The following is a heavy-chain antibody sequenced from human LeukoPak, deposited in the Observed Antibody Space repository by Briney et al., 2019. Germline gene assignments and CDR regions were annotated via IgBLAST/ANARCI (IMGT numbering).Heavy chain of an antibody. J-gene: IGHJ4*02. CDR2: IIPIFGTA. CDR3: ARGLAYCGGDCYSPFDY. V-gene: IGHV1-69*05. D-gene: IGHD2-21*02. CDR1: VGTFSRYA. Sequence: SVKVSCKASVGTFSRYAISWVRQAPGQGREWMGGIIPIFGTANYAQKFQGRVTITTDESTSTAYMELSSLRSEHTAVYYCARGLAYCGGDCYSPFDYWGQGTLVTVSS.